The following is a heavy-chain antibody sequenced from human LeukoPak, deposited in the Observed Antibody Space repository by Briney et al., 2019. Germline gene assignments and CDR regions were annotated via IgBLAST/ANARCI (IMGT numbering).Heavy chain of an antibody. CDR2: IYYSGST. V-gene: IGHV4-39*01. CDR1: GDSISSSSYY. D-gene: IGHD2-8*01. CDR3: ARQGYFTVFDY. J-gene: IGHJ4*02. Sequence: SETLSLTCTVSGDSISSSSYYWRWIRQPTGKGLEWIGSIYYSGSTYYNPSLKSRVTISVDTSKNQFSLKLSSVTAADTAVYYCARQGYFTVFDYWGQGTLVTVSS.